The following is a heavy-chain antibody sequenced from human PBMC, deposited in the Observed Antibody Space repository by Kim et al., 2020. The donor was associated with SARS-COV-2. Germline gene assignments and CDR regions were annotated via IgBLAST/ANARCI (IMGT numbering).Heavy chain of an antibody. CDR3: AREPYMDPPTMVQGVIVDSPQLSYYYYGMDV. D-gene: IGHD3-10*01. J-gene: IGHJ6*02. Sequence: SVKVSCKASGGTFSSYAISWVRQAPGQGLEWMGGIIPIFGTANYAQKFQGRVTITADESTSTAYMELSSLRSEDTAVYYCAREPYMDPPTMVQGVIVDSPQLSYYYYGMDVWGQGTTVTVSS. V-gene: IGHV1-69*13. CDR2: IIPIFGTA. CDR1: GGTFSSYA.